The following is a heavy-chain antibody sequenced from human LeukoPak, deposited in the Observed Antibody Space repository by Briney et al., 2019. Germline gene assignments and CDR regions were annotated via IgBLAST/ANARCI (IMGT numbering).Heavy chain of an antibody. CDR2: IYYSGTT. V-gene: IGHV4-59*01. CDR1: GGSINSYY. J-gene: IGHJ4*02. D-gene: IGHD6-19*01. Sequence: SETLSLTCTVSGGSINSYYWSWVRQPPGKGLEWIGNIYYSGTTNYNSSLKGRVTISVDASRNQFSLKLSSVTAADTAVYYCTRGSGWFFYWGQGTLVTVSS. CDR3: TRGSGWFFY.